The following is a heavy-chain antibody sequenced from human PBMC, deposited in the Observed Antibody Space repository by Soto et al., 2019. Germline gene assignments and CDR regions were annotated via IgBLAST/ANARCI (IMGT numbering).Heavy chain of an antibody. Sequence: EVQLLESGGGLVQPGGSLRLSCAASGFTFSSYAMSWVRQAPGKGLEWVSAISGSGGSTYYADSVKGRFTISRDNSKNTLYLQMNSLRAEVTAVYYCAKKRGRGLVRGMDVWGQGTTVTVSS. CDR3: AKKRGRGLVRGMDV. V-gene: IGHV3-23*01. J-gene: IGHJ6*02. CDR2: ISGSGGST. CDR1: GFTFSSYA. D-gene: IGHD6-19*01.